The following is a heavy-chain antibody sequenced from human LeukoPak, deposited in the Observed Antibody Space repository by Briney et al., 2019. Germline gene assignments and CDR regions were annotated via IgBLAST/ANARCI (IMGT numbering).Heavy chain of an antibody. Sequence: SETLSLTCTVSSGSISTYYWSWIRQPPGKRLEWIGFIHYTGSTNYNPSLKSRVTISVDTSKNQFSLKLNSVTAADTAVYYCARSGGSRYYIDYWGQGTLVTVSS. CDR2: IHYTGST. V-gene: IGHV4-59*01. D-gene: IGHD2-15*01. CDR3: ARSGGSRYYIDY. J-gene: IGHJ4*02. CDR1: SGSISTYY.